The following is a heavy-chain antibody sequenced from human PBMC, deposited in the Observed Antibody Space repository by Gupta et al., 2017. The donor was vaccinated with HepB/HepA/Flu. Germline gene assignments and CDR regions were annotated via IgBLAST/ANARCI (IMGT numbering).Heavy chain of an antibody. J-gene: IGHJ6*03. D-gene: IGHD1-14*01. CDR1: GFTFSSYS. CDR2: ISSSSSYI. CDR3: ARPPVGRFQSYYYYYMDV. V-gene: IGHV3-21*01. Sequence: EVQLVESGGGLVKPGGSLRLSCAASGFTFSSYSMNWVRQAPGKGLEWVSSISSSSSYIYYADSVKGRFTISRDNAKNSLYLQMNSLRAEDTAVYYCARPPVGRFQSYYYYYMDVWGKGTTVTVSS.